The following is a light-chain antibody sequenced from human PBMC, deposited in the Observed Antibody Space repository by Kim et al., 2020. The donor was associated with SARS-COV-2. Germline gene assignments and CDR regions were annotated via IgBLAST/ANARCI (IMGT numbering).Light chain of an antibody. CDR2: VKN. Sequence: ALGHTGENTLQKDSRRSDFTSWDQQKPGQAPLFVIYVKNKRPSGIPDRFSGSTSRNTASLTTTGAQAEDEADYHCASRDSNNNLRMFAVGTKLTVL. CDR1: SRRSDF. J-gene: IGLJ3*02. V-gene: IGLV3-19*01. CDR3: ASRDSNNNLRM.